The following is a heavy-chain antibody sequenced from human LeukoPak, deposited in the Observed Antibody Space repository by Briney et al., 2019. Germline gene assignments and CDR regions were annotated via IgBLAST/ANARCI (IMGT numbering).Heavy chain of an antibody. V-gene: IGHV1-3*01. Sequence: ASVKVSCKASGYTFTSYAMHWVRQAPGQRLEWMGWINAGNGNTKYSQKFQGRVTITRDTSASTAYMELSSLRSEDMAVYYCARADLVRNYYGMDVWGKGTTVTVSS. CDR3: ARADLVRNYYGMDV. CDR1: GYTFTSYA. J-gene: IGHJ6*04. D-gene: IGHD4-23*01. CDR2: INAGNGNT.